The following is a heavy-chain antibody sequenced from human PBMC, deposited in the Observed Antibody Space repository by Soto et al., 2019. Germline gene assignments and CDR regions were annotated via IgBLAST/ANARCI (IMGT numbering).Heavy chain of an antibody. D-gene: IGHD2-15*01. CDR3: ARRYGGNFDY. CDR1: GGSISSYY. CDR2: IYYSGST. V-gene: IGHV4-59*01. Sequence: SDTLSLTCTVSGGSISSYYWSWIRQPPGKGLEWIGYIYYSGSTNYNPSLKSRVTISVDTSKNQFSLKLSSVTAADPAVYYCARRYGGNFDYWGQGTLVTVS. J-gene: IGHJ4*02.